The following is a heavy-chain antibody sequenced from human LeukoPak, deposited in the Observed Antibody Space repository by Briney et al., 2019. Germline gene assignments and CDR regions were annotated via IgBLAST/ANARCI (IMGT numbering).Heavy chain of an antibody. CDR3: ATGSGHYYDH. J-gene: IGHJ4*02. CDR2: AYGGGSDK. Sequence: GGSLRLSCAASGFTFSGYGMHWVRQAPGKGLEWVAVAYGGGSDKYYADSVKGRFTISKDLSQNTLYMQMNSLRAEDTAMYYCATGSGHYYDHWGQGTLVTVSS. D-gene: IGHD3-22*01. CDR1: GFTFSGYG. V-gene: IGHV3-33*08.